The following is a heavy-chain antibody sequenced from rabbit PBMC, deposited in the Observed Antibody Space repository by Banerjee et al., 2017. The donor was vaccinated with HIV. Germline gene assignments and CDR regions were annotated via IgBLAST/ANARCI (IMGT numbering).Heavy chain of an antibody. V-gene: IGHV1S40*01. J-gene: IGHJ4*01. CDR3: ARYVDNSGGYDL. Sequence: QSLEESGGDLVKPGASLTLTCKASGFDFSSNYYMCWVRQAPGKGLEWIGCIYTGSGSTYYASWVNGRFSISKTSSTTVTLQMTSLTAADTATYFCARYVDNSGGYDLWGPGTLVTVS. CDR1: GFDFSSNYY. CDR2: IYTGSGST. D-gene: IGHD1-1*01.